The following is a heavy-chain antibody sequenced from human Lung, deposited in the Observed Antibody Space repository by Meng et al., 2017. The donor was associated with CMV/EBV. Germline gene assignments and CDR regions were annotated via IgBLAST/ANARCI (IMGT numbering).Heavy chain of an antibody. D-gene: IGHD3-3*01. V-gene: IGHV3-23*01. CDR3: AKDTGFLEWLGWRNYYYGMDV. CDR2: ISGSGGST. CDR1: GFTFSSYA. J-gene: IGHJ6*02. Sequence: GGSLRLSCAASGFTFSSYAMSWVRQAPGKGLEWVSAISGSGGSTYYADSVKGRFTISRDNSKNTLYLQMNNLRAEDTAVYYCAKDTGFLEWLGWRNYYYGMDVWGQGTTVTVSS.